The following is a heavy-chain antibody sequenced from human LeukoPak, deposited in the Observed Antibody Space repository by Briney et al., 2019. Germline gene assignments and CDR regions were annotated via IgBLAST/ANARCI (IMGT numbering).Heavy chain of an antibody. V-gene: IGHV3-15*01. Sequence: GGSLRLSCAASGFTFSNAWMSWVRQAPGKGLEWVGRIKSKTDGGTTDYAAPVKGRFTISRDDSKNTLYLQMNSLKTEDTAVYYCTTLLDYYDSRNYFDYWGQGTLVTVSS. CDR3: TTLLDYYDSRNYFDY. D-gene: IGHD3-22*01. CDR1: GFTFSNAW. CDR2: IKSKTDGGTT. J-gene: IGHJ4*02.